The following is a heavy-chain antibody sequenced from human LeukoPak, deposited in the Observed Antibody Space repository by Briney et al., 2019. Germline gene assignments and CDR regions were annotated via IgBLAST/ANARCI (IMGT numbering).Heavy chain of an antibody. CDR3: ARHSGDGIVVVVAATPPDAFDI. CDR1: GFTFDDYG. D-gene: IGHD2-15*01. Sequence: GGSLRLSCAASGFTFDDYGMSWVRQAPGKGLEWVSGINWNGGSTGYADSVKGRFTISRDNAKNSLYLQMNSLRAEDTALYHCARHSGDGIVVVVAATPPDAFDIWGQGTMVTVSS. V-gene: IGHV3-20*01. CDR2: INWNGGST. J-gene: IGHJ3*02.